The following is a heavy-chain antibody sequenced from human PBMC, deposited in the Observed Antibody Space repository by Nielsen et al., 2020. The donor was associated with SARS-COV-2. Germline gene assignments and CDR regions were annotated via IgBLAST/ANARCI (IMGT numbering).Heavy chain of an antibody. CDR1: GFTLDDYV. CDR3: ARGAWITGIDY. J-gene: IGHJ4*02. D-gene: IGHD1-20*01. V-gene: IGHV3-9*01. CDR2: ISWDSGSI. Sequence: SLKISCAASGFTLDDYVMHWVRQAPGKGLEWVSGISWDSGSIGYADSVKGRFTISRDNAKNSLYLQMNSLRAEDTAVYYCARGAWITGIDYWGQGTLVTVSS.